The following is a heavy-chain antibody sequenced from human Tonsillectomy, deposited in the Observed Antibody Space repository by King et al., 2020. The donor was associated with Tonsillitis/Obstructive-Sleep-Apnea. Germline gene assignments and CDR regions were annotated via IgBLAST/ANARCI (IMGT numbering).Heavy chain of an antibody. CDR1: GYTFTSYD. CDR2: MNPNSGNT. CDR3: ARVRVRVTILGVVIIPVGFDP. D-gene: IGHD3-3*01. Sequence: VQLVESGAEVKKPGASVKVSCKASGYTFTSYDINWVRQATGQGLEWMGWMNPNSGNTGYAQKLQGRVTMTRNTSISTAYMELSSQRSEDTAVYYCARVRVRVTILGVVIIPVGFDPWGQGTLVTVSS. J-gene: IGHJ5*02. V-gene: IGHV1-8*01.